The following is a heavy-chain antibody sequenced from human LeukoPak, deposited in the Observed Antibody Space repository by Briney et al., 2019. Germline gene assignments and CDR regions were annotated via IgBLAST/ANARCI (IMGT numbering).Heavy chain of an antibody. J-gene: IGHJ6*03. CDR2: IRYDGSNK. Sequence: PGGSLRLSCAASGFTFSSYGMHWVRQAPGKGLEWVAFIRYDGSNKYYADSVKGRFTISRDNSKNTLYLQMNSLRAEDTAVYYCAKIASRFLAYYYYYMDVWGKGTTVTVSS. V-gene: IGHV3-30*02. CDR3: AKIASRFLAYYYYYMDV. CDR1: GFTFSSYG. D-gene: IGHD3-3*02.